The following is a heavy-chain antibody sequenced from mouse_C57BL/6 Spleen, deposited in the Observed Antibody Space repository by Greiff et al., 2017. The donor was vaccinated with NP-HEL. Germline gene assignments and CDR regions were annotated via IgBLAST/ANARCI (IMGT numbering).Heavy chain of an antibody. CDR1: GFTFSSYA. CDR3: TREEGGYDYDFDV. D-gene: IGHD2-4*01. V-gene: IGHV5-9-1*02. J-gene: IGHJ1*03. CDR2: ISRGGDYI. Sequence: EVKLVESGEGLVKPGGSLKLSCAASGFTFSSYAMSWVRQTPEKRLEWVAYISRGGDYIYYADTVKGRFTISRDNARNTLYLQMSSLKSEDTAMYYCTREEGGYDYDFDVWGTGTTVTVSS.